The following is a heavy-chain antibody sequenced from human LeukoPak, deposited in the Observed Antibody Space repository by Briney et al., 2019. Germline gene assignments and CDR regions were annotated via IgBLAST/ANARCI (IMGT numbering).Heavy chain of an antibody. CDR1: GGTFSSYA. CDR2: IIPIFGTA. CDR3: AFADFWSGYYYESRVY. Sequence: SVKVSCKASGGTFSSYAISWVRQAPGQGLEWMGGIIPIFGTANYAQKFQGRATITTDESTSTAYMQLSILRSEATAVYYCAFADFWSGYYYESRVYWGQGTLVTVSS. J-gene: IGHJ4*02. V-gene: IGHV1-69*05. D-gene: IGHD3-3*01.